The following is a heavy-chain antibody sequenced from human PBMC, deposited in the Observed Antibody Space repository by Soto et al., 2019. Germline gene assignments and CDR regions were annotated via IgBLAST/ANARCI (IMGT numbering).Heavy chain of an antibody. V-gene: IGHV4-59*01. CDR1: GGSIRSYY. CDR2: FYHSGNS. Sequence: LSLTCSVCGGSIRSYYWSWIRQSPEKGLEWIGYFYHSGNSNYNPSLKSRVTISVDTSKNQLSLSLRSVTAADTAVYFCARISSVDPYGYVNGGLDVWGQGTTVTVSS. J-gene: IGHJ6*02. CDR3: ARISSVDPYGYVNGGLDV. D-gene: IGHD5-18*01.